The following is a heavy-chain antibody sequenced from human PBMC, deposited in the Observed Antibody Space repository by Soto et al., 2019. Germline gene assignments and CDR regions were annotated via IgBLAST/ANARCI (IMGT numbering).Heavy chain of an antibody. Sequence: GGSLRLSCAASGFTFSSYWMHWVRQAPGKGLVWVSRINSDGSSTSYADSVKGRFTISRDNAENTLYLQMNSLRAEDTAVYYCARAAVTTGYYYYYMDVWGKGTTVTVSS. CDR2: INSDGSST. CDR3: ARAAVTTGYYYYYMDV. V-gene: IGHV3-74*01. D-gene: IGHD4-17*01. CDR1: GFTFSSYW. J-gene: IGHJ6*03.